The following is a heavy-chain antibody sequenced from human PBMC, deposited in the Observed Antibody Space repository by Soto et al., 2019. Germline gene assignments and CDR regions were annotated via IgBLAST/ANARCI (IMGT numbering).Heavy chain of an antibody. D-gene: IGHD5-12*01. CDR2: ISSSSSTI. J-gene: IGHJ6*03. Sequence: GGSLRLSCAASGFTFSSYSMNWVRQAPGKGLEWVSYISSSSSTIYYADSVKGRFTISRDNAKNSLYLQMNSLRAEDTAVYYCAIISGYDPYYYYYYMDVWGKGTTVTVSS. CDR3: AIISGYDPYYYYYYMDV. CDR1: GFTFSSYS. V-gene: IGHV3-48*01.